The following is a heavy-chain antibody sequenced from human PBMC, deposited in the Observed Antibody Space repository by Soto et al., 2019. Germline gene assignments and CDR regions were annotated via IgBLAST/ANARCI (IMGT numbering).Heavy chain of an antibody. Sequence: LRLFYEDSGCIVRGNYMSFVRQAPGKGLEWVSAIYSAGSTYYSDSVKGRFTISRDNYKNTLSLQMNSLRAEDTAVYYCAKDLQAYGDYNYYYYGMDVWGQGTTVTVSS. CDR1: GCIVRGNY. V-gene: IGHV3-66*02. CDR3: AKDLQAYGDYNYYYYGMDV. D-gene: IGHD4-17*01. J-gene: IGHJ6*02. CDR2: IYSAGST.